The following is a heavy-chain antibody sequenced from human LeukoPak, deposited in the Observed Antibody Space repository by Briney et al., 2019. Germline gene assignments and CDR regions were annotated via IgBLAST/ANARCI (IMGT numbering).Heavy chain of an antibody. J-gene: IGHJ3*02. CDR2: TYTGGNS. CDR1: GFTVSSVH. CDR3: ARGGRGSAAVVAPRSFDI. D-gene: IGHD3-22*01. Sequence: GGSLRLACAASGFTVSSVHMVWVRQAPGKGLEWVSVTYTGGNSYYADSVKGRFIISRDISKNTLYLQMNSLRAEDSALYYCARGGRGSAAVVAPRSFDIWGQGTMVTVSS. V-gene: IGHV3-53*01.